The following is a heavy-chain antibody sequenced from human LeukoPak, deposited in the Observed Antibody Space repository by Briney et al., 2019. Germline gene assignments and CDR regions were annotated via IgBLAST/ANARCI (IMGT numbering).Heavy chain of an antibody. J-gene: IGHJ5*02. CDR3: ARTLFGDQYQLLHNWFDP. CDR1: GYTFTNYA. CDR2: INTDTGNP. V-gene: IGHV7-4-1*02. D-gene: IGHD2-2*01. Sequence: ASVKVSCKASGYTFTNYAMNWVRQAPGQGLEWMGWINTDTGNPTYAQGFTRRLVFSLDTSASTAYLQISGLKAEDTAVYYCARTLFGDQYQLLHNWFDPWGQGTLVTVSS.